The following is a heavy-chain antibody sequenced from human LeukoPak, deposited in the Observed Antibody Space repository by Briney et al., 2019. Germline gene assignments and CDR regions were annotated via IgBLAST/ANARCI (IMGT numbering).Heavy chain of an antibody. V-gene: IGHV4-39*01. D-gene: IGHD3-10*01. Sequence: SETLSLTCTVSGGSISSSSYYWGWIRQPPGKGLEWIGSIYYSGSTYYNPSLKSRVTISVDTSKNQFSLKLSSVTAADPAVYYCARHVTRFDPWGQGTLVTVSS. CDR3: ARHVTRFDP. CDR2: IYYSGST. CDR1: GGSISSSSYY. J-gene: IGHJ5*02.